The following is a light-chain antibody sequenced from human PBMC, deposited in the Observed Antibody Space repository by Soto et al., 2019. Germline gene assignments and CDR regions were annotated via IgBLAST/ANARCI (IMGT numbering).Light chain of an antibody. CDR1: SSDVGDYKY. Sequence: QSVLTQPPSASGSPGQSVTISCTGTSSDVGDYKYVSWYQQHPGKAPKLMIYEVNKRPSGVPDRFSGSKSGNTASLTVSGLQAEDEADYYCSSYARGNNVVFGGGTKLTVL. V-gene: IGLV2-8*01. CDR3: SSYARGNNVV. J-gene: IGLJ2*01. CDR2: EVN.